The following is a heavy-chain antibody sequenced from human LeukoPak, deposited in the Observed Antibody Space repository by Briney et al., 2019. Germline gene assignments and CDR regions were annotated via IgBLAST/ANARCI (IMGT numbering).Heavy chain of an antibody. V-gene: IGHV1-69*13. CDR3: ASRWILGYCSSNTCGHNYYNGMDV. CDR1: GGTLSSFA. CDR2: IIPMYATA. Sequence: EASVKVSCKVSGGTLSSFAISWARQAPGQGLEWMGGIIPMYATANYAQKFQGRVTVTADESTSTAYTELSSLRSEDTAVYYCASRWILGYCSSNTCGHNYYNGMDVWGKGTTVTVSS. D-gene: IGHD2-2*01. J-gene: IGHJ6*04.